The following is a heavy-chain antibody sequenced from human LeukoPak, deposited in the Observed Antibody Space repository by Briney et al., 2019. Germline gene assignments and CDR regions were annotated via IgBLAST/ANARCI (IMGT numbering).Heavy chain of an antibody. CDR2: INPNSGGT. CDR1: GYTFTGYY. Sequence: ASVKVSCKASGYTFTGYYMHWVRQAPGQGLEWMGWINPNSGGTNYAQKFQGRVTMTRDTSISTAYMELSRLRSDDTAVYYCARTYCGSDCFGTAFDIWGQGTMVTVSS. D-gene: IGHD2-21*01. CDR3: ARTYCGSDCFGTAFDI. J-gene: IGHJ3*02. V-gene: IGHV1-2*02.